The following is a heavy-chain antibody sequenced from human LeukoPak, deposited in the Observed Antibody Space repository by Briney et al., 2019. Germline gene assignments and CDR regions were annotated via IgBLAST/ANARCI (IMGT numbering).Heavy chain of an antibody. Sequence: SETLSLTCAVYGGSFSGYYWSWIRQPPGKGLEWIGEINHSGSTNYNPSLKSRVTTSVDTSKNQFSLKLSSVTAADRAVYYCARSLSSTKSRAVADQTGAFDIWGQGTMVTVSS. D-gene: IGHD2-2*01. CDR2: INHSGST. J-gene: IGHJ3*02. CDR3: ARSLSSTKSRAVADQTGAFDI. CDR1: GGSFSGYY. V-gene: IGHV4-34*01.